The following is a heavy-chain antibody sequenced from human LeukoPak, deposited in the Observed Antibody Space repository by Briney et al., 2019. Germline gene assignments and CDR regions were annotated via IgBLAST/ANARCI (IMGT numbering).Heavy chain of an antibody. D-gene: IGHD3-22*01. V-gene: IGHV4-59*01. J-gene: IGHJ4*02. CDR1: GGSMSNYY. Sequence: SETLSLTCTVSGGSMSNYYWNWIRQPPGKGLEWIGYIYYSGSTNYNPSLKSRVTISVDTSKNQFSLKLSSVTAAATAVYYCARTDSSGYKFDYWGQGTLVTVSS. CDR3: ARTDSSGYKFDY. CDR2: IYYSGST.